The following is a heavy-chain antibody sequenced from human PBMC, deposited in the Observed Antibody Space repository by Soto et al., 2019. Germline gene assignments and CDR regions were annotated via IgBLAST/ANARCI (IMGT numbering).Heavy chain of an antibody. V-gene: IGHV1-69*01. CDR2: IIPIFGTA. D-gene: IGHD3-3*01. J-gene: IGHJ3*02. CDR3: ARGKMYYDFWSGYSDAFDI. CDR1: GGTFSSYA. Sequence: QVQLVQSGAEVKKPGSSVKVSCKASGGTFSSYAISWVRQAPGQGLEWMGGIIPIFGTANYAQKFQDRVTITADESTSTAYMELSSPRSEDTAVYYCARGKMYYDFWSGYSDAFDIWGQGTMVTVSS.